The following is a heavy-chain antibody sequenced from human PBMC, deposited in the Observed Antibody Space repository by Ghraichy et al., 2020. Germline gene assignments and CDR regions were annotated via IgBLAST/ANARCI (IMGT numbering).Heavy chain of an antibody. Sequence: SETLSLTCAVYGGSFSGYYWSWIRQPPGKGLEWIGEINHSGSTNYNPSLKSRVTISVDTSKNQFSLKLSSVTAADTAVYYCARGTTVTQYNWFDPWGQGTLVTVSS. J-gene: IGHJ5*02. CDR1: GGSFSGYY. CDR2: INHSGST. D-gene: IGHD4-11*01. V-gene: IGHV4-34*01. CDR3: ARGTTVTQYNWFDP.